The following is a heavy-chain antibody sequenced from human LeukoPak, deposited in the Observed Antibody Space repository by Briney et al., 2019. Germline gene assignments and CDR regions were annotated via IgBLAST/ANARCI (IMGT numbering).Heavy chain of an antibody. Sequence: PSETLSLTCTVSGGSISSSSYYWGWIRQPPGKGLEWIGSIYYSGSTYYNLSLKSRVTISVDTSKNQFSLKLSSVTAADTAVYYCARELGSGSGSYYYFDYWGQGTLVTVSS. D-gene: IGHD3-10*01. J-gene: IGHJ4*02. CDR1: GGSISSSSYY. CDR3: ARELGSGSGSYYYFDY. CDR2: IYYSGST. V-gene: IGHV4-39*07.